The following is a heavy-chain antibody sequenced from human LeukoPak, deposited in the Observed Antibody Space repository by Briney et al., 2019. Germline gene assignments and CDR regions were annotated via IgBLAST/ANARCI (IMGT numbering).Heavy chain of an antibody. J-gene: IGHJ6*02. CDR2: INHSGST. V-gene: IGHV4-34*01. Sequence: SETLSLTCAVYGGSFSGYYWSWIRQPPGKGLEWIGEINHSGSTNYNPSLKSRVTISVDRSKNQFSLKLSSVTAADTAVYYCARGSRSYGYMYYYGMDVWGQGTTVTVSS. CDR3: ARGSRSYGYMYYYGMDV. CDR1: GGSFSGYY. D-gene: IGHD5-18*01.